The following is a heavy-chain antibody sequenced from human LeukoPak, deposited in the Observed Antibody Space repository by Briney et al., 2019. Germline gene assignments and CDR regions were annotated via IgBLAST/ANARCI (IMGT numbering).Heavy chain of an antibody. V-gene: IGHV3-23*01. J-gene: IGHJ4*02. D-gene: IGHD6-13*01. CDR3: AKDRYISVAVNRGNDY. CDR1: GFTVSSDF. Sequence: GGSLRLSCAASGFTVSSDFMTWVRQAPGKGLEWVSVISGSGSATYYADSVKGRFTISRDNFKNTLYLQMNSLRAEDTAIYYCAKDRYISVAVNRGNDYWGQGTLVTVSS. CDR2: ISGSGSAT.